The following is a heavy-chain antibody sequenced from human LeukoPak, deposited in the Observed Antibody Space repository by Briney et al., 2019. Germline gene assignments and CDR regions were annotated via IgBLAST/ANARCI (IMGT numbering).Heavy chain of an antibody. Sequence: GGSLRLSCAASGFTFSSYSMNWVRQAPGKGLEWIANIGQDGSEKNYVDSLKGRFTISRDNAKRSLYLQISSLRAEDTAMYYCARAGVASPDRWWYDSWGQGTLVAVSS. CDR1: GFTFSSYS. V-gene: IGHV3-7*03. CDR2: IGQDGSEK. J-gene: IGHJ5*02. D-gene: IGHD2-15*01. CDR3: ARAGVASPDRWWYDS.